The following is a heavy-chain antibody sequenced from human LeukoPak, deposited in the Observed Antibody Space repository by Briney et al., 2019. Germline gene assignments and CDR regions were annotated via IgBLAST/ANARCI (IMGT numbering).Heavy chain of an antibody. V-gene: IGHV3-74*01. CDR1: GFTFSSYW. CDR3: ARDGLNSGYSI. CDR2: IHNDGSST. Sequence: GGSLRLSCAASGFTFSSYWMHWVRQAPGKGLVWVSRIHNDGSSTTYADSVKGRFTISRDNAKNTLYLQMNSLRAEDTAVYYCARDGLNSGYSIWGQGTMVTVSS. J-gene: IGHJ3*02. D-gene: IGHD5-12*01.